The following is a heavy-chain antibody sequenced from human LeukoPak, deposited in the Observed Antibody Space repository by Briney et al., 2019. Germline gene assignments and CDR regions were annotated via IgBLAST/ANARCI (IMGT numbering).Heavy chain of an antibody. CDR1: GFTFSSYA. J-gene: IGHJ4*02. V-gene: IGHV3-30*14. CDR3: TRELRGFDC. D-gene: IGHD4/OR15-4a*01. CDR2: ISYDGSNK. Sequence: PGRSLRLSCAASGFTFSSYAMHWVRQAPGKGLEWVAVISYDGSNKYYADSVKGRFTISRDSSKNTLYLHMNSLRVEDTAMYHCTRELRGFDCWGQGTLVTVSA.